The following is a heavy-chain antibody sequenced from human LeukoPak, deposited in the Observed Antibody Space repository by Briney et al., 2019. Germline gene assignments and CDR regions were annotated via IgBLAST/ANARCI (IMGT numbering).Heavy chain of an antibody. Sequence: GGSLRLSCAASGFTFSSYAMSWVRQAPGKGLEWVPAISGSGGSTYYADSVKGRFTISRDNSKNTLYLQMNSLRAEDTAVYYCAKVQYSSDWYAQRPPHPFDYWGQGTLVTVSS. V-gene: IGHV3-23*01. CDR3: AKVQYSSDWYAQRPPHPFDY. CDR2: ISGSGGST. J-gene: IGHJ4*02. CDR1: GFTFSSYA. D-gene: IGHD6-19*01.